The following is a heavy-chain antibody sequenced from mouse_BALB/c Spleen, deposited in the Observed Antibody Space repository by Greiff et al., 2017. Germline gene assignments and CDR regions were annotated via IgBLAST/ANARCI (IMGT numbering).Heavy chain of an antibody. D-gene: IGHD3-3*01. J-gene: IGHJ2*01. Sequence: EVQRVESGGGLVQPGGSLKLSCAASGFTFSSYGMSWVRQTPDKRLELVATINSNGGSTYYPDSVKGRFTISRDNAKNTLYLQMSSLKSEDTAMYYCARERGRLLDYWGQGTTLTVSS. V-gene: IGHV5-6-3*01. CDR1: GFTFSSYG. CDR3: ARERGRLLDY. CDR2: INSNGGST.